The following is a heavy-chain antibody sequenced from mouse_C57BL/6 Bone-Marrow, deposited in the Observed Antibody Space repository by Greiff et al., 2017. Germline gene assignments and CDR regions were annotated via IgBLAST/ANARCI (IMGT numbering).Heavy chain of an antibody. Sequence: VQLQQSGAELVKPGASVKISCKASGYAFSSYWMNWVKQRPGKGLEWIGQLYPGDGDTNYNEKFKGKDTLTADNSSSTAYMQLSSLTSEDSAVYFCAREGYYGYWDYWGQGTTLTVSS. J-gene: IGHJ2*01. V-gene: IGHV1-80*01. CDR1: GYAFSSYW. CDR2: LYPGDGDT. D-gene: IGHD1-2*01. CDR3: AREGYYGYWDY.